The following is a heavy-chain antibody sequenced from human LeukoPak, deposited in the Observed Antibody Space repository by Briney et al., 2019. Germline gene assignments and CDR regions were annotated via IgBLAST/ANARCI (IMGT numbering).Heavy chain of an antibody. CDR3: ARRPDY. CDR2: ISGSGGSA. CDR1: GFIFNSYA. D-gene: IGHD6-6*01. V-gene: IGHV3-23*01. J-gene: IGHJ4*02. Sequence: AGGSLRLSCAASGFIFNSYAMNWVRQAPGKGLEWVSSISGSGGSAYFADSVKGRFTISRDNSNNTLYLQMNNLRVEDTAVYYCARRPDYWGQGTLVAVSS.